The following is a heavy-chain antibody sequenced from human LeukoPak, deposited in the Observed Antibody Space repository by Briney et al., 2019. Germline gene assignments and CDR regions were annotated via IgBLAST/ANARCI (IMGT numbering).Heavy chain of an antibody. CDR3: ARHSNYYGNAFDI. CDR2: IYYSGST. CDR1: GGSISSYY. V-gene: IGHV4-59*08. J-gene: IGHJ3*02. Sequence: SETLSLTCTVSGGSISSYYWSWIRQPPGKGLEWNGYIYYSGSTNYNPSLKSRVTISVDTSKNQFSLKLSSVTAADTAVYYCARHSNYYGNAFDIWGQGTMVTVSS. D-gene: IGHD3-10*01.